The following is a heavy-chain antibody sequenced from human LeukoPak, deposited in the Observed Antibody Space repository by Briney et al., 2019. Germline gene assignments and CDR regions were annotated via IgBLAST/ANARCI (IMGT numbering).Heavy chain of an antibody. J-gene: IGHJ4*02. CDR3: ARAGSGSGWYFDY. CDR1: GYDFTSVG. Sequence: ASVKVSCKASGYDFTSVGISWVRRAPGQGLEWMGWISPYNGNTRYAQKFQGRVAMTTDTSTTTAYMELRGLRFNDTAVYYCARAGSGSGWYFDYWGQGTLVTVSS. V-gene: IGHV1-18*01. CDR2: ISPYNGNT. D-gene: IGHD6-19*01.